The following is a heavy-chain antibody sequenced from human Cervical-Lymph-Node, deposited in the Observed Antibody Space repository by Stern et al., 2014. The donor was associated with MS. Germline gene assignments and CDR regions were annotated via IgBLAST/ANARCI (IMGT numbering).Heavy chain of an antibody. CDR1: GDSFTTYA. CDR2: ISAGGDT. V-gene: IGHV1-3*01. CDR3: ASAGGWYEPDY. D-gene: IGHD6-19*01. J-gene: IGHJ4*02. Sequence: SGAEVKKPGASVKVSCKTSGDSFTTYAMHWVRQAPGQRLEWLGWISAGGDTKYSQKFQDRVTITRDTSASTAYMEVSSLKSEDTAIYYCASAGGWYEPDYWGQGTLVTVSS.